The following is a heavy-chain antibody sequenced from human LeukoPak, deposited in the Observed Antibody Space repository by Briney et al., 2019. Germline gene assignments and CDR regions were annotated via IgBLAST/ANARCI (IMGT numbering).Heavy chain of an antibody. V-gene: IGHV3-23*01. Sequence: GGSLRLSCAASGFTFSSYAMTWVRQAPGKGLEWVSAISGSGGTTYYADSVKGRFTISRDTSKNTLYLQMNSLRAEDTAVYHCAREEAIAPGGTFFDYWGQGTLVTVSS. D-gene: IGHD6-13*01. CDR1: GFTFSSYA. CDR3: AREEAIAPGGTFFDY. CDR2: ISGSGGTT. J-gene: IGHJ4*02.